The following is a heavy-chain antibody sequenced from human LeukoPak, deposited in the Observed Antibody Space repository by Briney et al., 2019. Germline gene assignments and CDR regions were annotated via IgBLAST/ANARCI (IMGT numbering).Heavy chain of an antibody. CDR1: GFTFDDYA. D-gene: IGHD4-17*01. CDR2: ISGDGGST. V-gene: IGHV3-43*02. J-gene: IGHJ4*02. CDR3: AKTPPPLDYGDYGSDY. Sequence: GGSLRLSCAASGFTFDDYAMHWVRQAPGKGLEWVSLISGDGGSTYYADSVKGRFTISRDNSKNSLYLQMNSLRTEDTALYYWAKTPPPLDYGDYGSDYWGQGTLVTVSS.